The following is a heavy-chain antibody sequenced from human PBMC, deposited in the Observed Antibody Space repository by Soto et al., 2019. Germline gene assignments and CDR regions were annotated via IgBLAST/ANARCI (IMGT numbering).Heavy chain of an antibody. D-gene: IGHD1-7*01. CDR3: AKDKLGTTWFDP. CDR2: INSTSAYI. Sequence: GGSLRLSCSASGFTFSAYTMIWVRQAPGRGLDWLASINSTSAYIYYTGSVRGRFTISRDNSKNTLYLQMNSLRAEDTAVYYCAKDKLGTTWFDPWGQGTLVTVSS. V-gene: IGHV3-21*04. CDR1: GFTFSAYT. J-gene: IGHJ5*02.